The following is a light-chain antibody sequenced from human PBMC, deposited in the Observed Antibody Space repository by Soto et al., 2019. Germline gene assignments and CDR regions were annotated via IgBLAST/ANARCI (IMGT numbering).Light chain of an antibody. V-gene: IGKV3-20*01. CDR1: QSVSSNL. CDR2: GAS. Sequence: EIVLTQSPGTLSLSPGERATLSCRASQSVSSNLVAWYQQKPGQAPRLFIYGASSRATGIPDRFSGSGSGTDFPLTISRLEPEDFAVYYCQHYDYSTATFGQGTKVEIK. CDR3: QHYDYSTAT. J-gene: IGKJ1*01.